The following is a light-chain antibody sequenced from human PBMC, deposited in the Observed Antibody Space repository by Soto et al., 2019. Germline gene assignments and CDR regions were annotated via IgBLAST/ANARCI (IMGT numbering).Light chain of an antibody. V-gene: IGKV2-30*01. CDR1: QSLVYSDGNTY. CDR3: MQGTHWPRT. J-gene: IGKJ3*01. CDR2: KGS. Sequence: DVVMTQSPLSLPVTLGQPASISCRSSQSLVYSDGNTYLNWFQQRPGQSPRRLLYKGSNRDSGVPERFSGSGSVTDFTLKISRVEAEDVGFYSRMQGTHWPRTFGPGTKVDIK.